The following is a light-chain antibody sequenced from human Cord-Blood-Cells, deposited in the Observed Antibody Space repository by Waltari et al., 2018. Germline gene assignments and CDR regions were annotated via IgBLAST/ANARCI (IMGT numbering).Light chain of an antibody. CDR2: WAS. CDR1: QSVLYSSNNKNY. J-gene: IGKJ1*01. Sequence: DIVMTQSPDSLAVSLGERATINCKSSQSVLYSSNNKNYLAWYQQKAGQPPNLLIYWASTRESGVPDRFSGSGSGTDFTLTISSLQAEDVAVYYCQQYYSTPRTFGQGTKVEIK. V-gene: IGKV4-1*01. CDR3: QQYYSTPRT.